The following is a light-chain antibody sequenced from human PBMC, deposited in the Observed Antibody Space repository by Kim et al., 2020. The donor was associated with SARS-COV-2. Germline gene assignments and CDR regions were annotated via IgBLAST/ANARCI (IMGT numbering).Light chain of an antibody. V-gene: IGLV3-1*01. CDR1: KLGDKY. CDR2: EDS. CDR3: QAWDSSTWV. Sequence: SVAPGQTASITCSGDKLGDKYACWYQQKPGQSPGLVIYEDSKRPSGIPERFSGSNSGNTATLTLSGTQAMDEADYYCQAWDSSTWVFGGGTKLTVL. J-gene: IGLJ3*02.